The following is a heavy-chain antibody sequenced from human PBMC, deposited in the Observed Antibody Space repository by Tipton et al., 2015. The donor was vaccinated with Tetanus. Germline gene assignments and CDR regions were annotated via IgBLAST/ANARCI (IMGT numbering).Heavy chain of an antibody. CDR3: VRPDRYCSGGSCYLALDS. CDR1: GYTFSKYG. Sequence: QLVQSGAEVKKPGASVKVSCKASGYTFSKYGISWVRQAPGQGLEWMGWIDTDNGKANYAQRFQDRVTMTSDASSSTVYMELRSLRSDDTAVYYCVRPDRYCSGGSCYLALDSWGQGTLITISS. D-gene: IGHD2-15*01. V-gene: IGHV1-18*01. J-gene: IGHJ5*01. CDR2: IDTDNGKA.